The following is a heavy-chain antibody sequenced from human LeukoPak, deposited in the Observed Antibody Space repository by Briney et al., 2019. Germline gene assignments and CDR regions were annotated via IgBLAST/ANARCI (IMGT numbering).Heavy chain of an antibody. CDR1: GYTFTGYY. CDR2: INPNSGGT. CDR3: ARDFDWPYSNGFDI. D-gene: IGHD3-9*01. Sequence: GASVKVSCKASGYTFTGYYMHWVRQAPGQGLEWMGWINPNSGGTNYAQKFQGRVTMTRDTSISTAYMDLSRLRSDDTAVYYCARDFDWPYSNGFDIWGQGTMVTVSS. V-gene: IGHV1-2*02. J-gene: IGHJ3*02.